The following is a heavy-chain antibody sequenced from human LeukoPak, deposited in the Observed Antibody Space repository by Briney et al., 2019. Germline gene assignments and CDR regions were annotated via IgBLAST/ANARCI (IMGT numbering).Heavy chain of an antibody. CDR3: ARAAGSYLDY. CDR2: INHSGST. V-gene: IGHV4-34*01. D-gene: IGHD3-10*01. J-gene: IGHJ4*02. CDR1: GGSFSGYY. Sequence: SETLSLTCAVYGGSFSGYYWSWICQPPGKGLEWIGEINHSGSTNYNPSLKSRVTISVDTSKNQFSLKLSSVTAADTAVYYCARAAGSYLDYWGQGTLVTVSS.